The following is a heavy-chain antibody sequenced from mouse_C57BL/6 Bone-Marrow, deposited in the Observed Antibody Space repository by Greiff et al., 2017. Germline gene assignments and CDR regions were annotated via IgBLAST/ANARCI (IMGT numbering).Heavy chain of an antibody. J-gene: IGHJ3*01. CDR3: TTEAIYYDYEGFAY. V-gene: IGHV14-4*01. CDR2: IDPENGDT. D-gene: IGHD2-4*01. CDR1: GFNIKDDY. Sequence: EVQLQQSGAELVRPGASVKLSCTASGFNIKDDYMHWVKQRPEQGLEWIGWIDPENGDTEYASKFQGQATITADTSSNTAYLQLSSLTSEDTAVYYCTTEAIYYDYEGFAYWGQGTLVTVSA.